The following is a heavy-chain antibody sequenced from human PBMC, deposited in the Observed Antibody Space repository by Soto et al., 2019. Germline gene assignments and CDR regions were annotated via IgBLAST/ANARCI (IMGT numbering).Heavy chain of an antibody. CDR3: ATDRSGRYYFDY. CDR2: FDPEDGET. J-gene: IGHJ4*02. CDR1: GYTLTELS. Sequence: ASVKVSCKVSGYTLTELSMHWVRQAPGKGLEWMGGFDPEDGETIYAQKFQGRVTMTEDTSTDTAYMELSSLRSEDTAVYYCATDRSGRYYFDYWGQGTLVTVSS. D-gene: IGHD6-19*01. V-gene: IGHV1-24*01.